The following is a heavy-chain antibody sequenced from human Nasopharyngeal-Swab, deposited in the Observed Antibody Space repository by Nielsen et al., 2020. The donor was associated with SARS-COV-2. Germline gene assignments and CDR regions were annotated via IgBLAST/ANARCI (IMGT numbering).Heavy chain of an antibody. CDR3: ARDGDYTDV. CDR2: IYTSGST. V-gene: IGHV4-61*02. J-gene: IGHJ6*02. D-gene: IGHD4-11*01. Sequence: SETLSLTCTVSGGSISSGSYYWSWIRQPAGKGLEWIGRIYTSGSTNYNPSLKSRVTISVDTSTNQFSLKLGSVTAADTAVYYCARDGDYTDVWGQGTTVTVSS. CDR1: GGSISSGSYY.